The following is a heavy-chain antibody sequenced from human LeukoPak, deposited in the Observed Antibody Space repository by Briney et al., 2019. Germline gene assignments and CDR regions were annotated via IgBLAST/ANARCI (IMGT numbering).Heavy chain of an antibody. CDR3: ASRYGSGSFDY. CDR2: IYHSGST. V-gene: IGHV4-38-2*02. CDR1: GYSISSGYY. J-gene: IGHJ4*02. D-gene: IGHD3-10*01. Sequence: SETLSLTCTVSGYSISSGYYWGWIRQPPGKGLEWIGSIYHSGSTYYNPSLKSRVTISVDTSKNQFSLKLTSGTAADTAVYYCASRYGSGSFDYWGQGTLVTVSS.